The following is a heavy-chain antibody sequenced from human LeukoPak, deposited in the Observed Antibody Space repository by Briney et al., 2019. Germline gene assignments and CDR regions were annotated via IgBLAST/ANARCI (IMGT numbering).Heavy chain of an antibody. V-gene: IGHV4-39*01. J-gene: IGHJ4*02. CDR3: ARGVARDNFDY. CDR1: GVSISSSNSY. CDR2: IYYSGNT. Sequence: SETLSLTCTVSGVSISSSNSYWGWIRQPPGKGLEWIGSIYYSGNTYYNASLKSQVSISIDTSKNQFSLKLSSVTAADTAVYYCARGVARDNFDYWGQGTLVTVSS.